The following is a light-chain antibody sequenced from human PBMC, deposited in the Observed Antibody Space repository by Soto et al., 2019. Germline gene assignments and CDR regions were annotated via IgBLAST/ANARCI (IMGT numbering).Light chain of an antibody. CDR2: GAS. Sequence: EIVLTQSPGTLSLSPGERATLSCRASQSVSSSYLAWYQQKPGQAPRLLIYGASSRATGIPDRFSGSGSGTDFTLTISRLEPEDFAVYYCQQYGSSSYTFGQGTKRAIK. V-gene: IGKV3-20*01. CDR3: QQYGSSSYT. CDR1: QSVSSSY. J-gene: IGKJ2*01.